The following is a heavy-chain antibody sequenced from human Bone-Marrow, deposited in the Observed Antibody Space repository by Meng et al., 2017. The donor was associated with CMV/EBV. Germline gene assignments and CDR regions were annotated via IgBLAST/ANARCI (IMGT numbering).Heavy chain of an antibody. CDR3: ARAGYCSSTSCYSSHYGMDV. D-gene: IGHD2-2*02. CDR2: ISAYNGNT. V-gene: IGHV1-18*01. CDR1: GYTFTSYG. J-gene: IGHJ6*02. Sequence: ASVKVSCKASGYTFTSYGISWVRQAPGQGLEWMGWISAYNGNTNYAQKLQGRVTMTTDTSTSTAYMELRSLRSEDTAVYYCARAGYCSSTSCYSSHYGMDVWGQGTMVTVSS.